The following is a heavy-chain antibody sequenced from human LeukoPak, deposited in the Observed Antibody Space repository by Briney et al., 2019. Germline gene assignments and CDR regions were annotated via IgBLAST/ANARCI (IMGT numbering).Heavy chain of an antibody. Sequence: GGSLRLSCAASGFTFSNDAMSWVRQAPGKGLEWVSSISDSGDNTYYADSVKGRFTISRDNSKNTLYLQMNSLRAEDTAVYYCAREGYSSGFPYLDYWGQGTLVTVSS. CDR1: GFTFSNDA. J-gene: IGHJ4*02. V-gene: IGHV3-23*01. CDR3: AREGYSSGFPYLDY. CDR2: ISDSGDNT. D-gene: IGHD3-22*01.